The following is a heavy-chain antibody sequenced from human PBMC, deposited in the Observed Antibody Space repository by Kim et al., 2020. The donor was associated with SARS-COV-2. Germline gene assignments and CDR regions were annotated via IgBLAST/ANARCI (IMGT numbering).Heavy chain of an antibody. D-gene: IGHD3-22*01. V-gene: IGHV4-39*01. CDR2: IYYSGST. CDR1: GGSISSSSYY. Sequence: SETLSLTCTVSGGSISSSSYYWGWIRQPPGKGLEWIGSIYYSGSTYYNPSLKSRVTISVDTSKNQFSLKLSSVTATDTAVYYCARNYDSSGYYLKSYYF. CDR3: ARNYDSSGYYLKSYYF. J-gene: IGHJ4*01.